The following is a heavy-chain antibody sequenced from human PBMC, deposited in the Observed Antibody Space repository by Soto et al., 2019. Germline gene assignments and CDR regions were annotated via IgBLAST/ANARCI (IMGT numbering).Heavy chain of an antibody. CDR2: INHSGST. CDR1: DGSVCGYY. D-gene: IGHD3-10*01. Sequence: PSLTCAAYDGSVCGYYWSWIRQPPRTGLEWIGEINHSGSTNYNPSLTSRLTISVDTTKNQFTLTLSTVTAADRAVYYAASDGEGDYCYCCGMDVWGQGTTVTVSS. CDR3: ASDGEGDYCYCCGMDV. V-gene: IGHV4-34*01. J-gene: IGHJ6*02.